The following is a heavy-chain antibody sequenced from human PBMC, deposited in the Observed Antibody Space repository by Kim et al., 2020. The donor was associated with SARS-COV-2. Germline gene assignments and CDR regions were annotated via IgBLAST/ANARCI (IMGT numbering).Heavy chain of an antibody. CDR2: IYYSGST. CDR1: GGSISSGGYY. V-gene: IGHV4-31*03. J-gene: IGHJ4*02. Sequence: SETLSLTCTVSGGSISSGGYYWSWIRQHPGKGLEWIGYIYYSGSTYYNPSLKSRVTISVDTSKNQFSLKLSSVTAADTAVYYCARDRNYYDSSGHEYWGQGTLVTVSS. D-gene: IGHD3-22*01. CDR3: ARDRNYYDSSGHEY.